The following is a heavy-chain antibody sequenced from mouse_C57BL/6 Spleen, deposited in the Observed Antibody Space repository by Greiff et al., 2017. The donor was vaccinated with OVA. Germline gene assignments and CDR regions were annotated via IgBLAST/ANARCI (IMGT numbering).Heavy chain of an antibody. CDR3: VRGGYSFDY. CDR1: GFSFNTYA. V-gene: IGHV10-1*01. CDR2: IRSKSNNYAT. J-gene: IGHJ2*01. Sequence: EVQLVEPGGGLVQPKGSLKLSCAASGFSFNTYAMNWVRQAPGKGLEWVARIRSKSNNYATYYADSVKDRFTISRNDSESMRYLQMNNLKTEDTAMDYCVRGGYSFDYWGQGTTLTVSS. D-gene: IGHD1-1*02.